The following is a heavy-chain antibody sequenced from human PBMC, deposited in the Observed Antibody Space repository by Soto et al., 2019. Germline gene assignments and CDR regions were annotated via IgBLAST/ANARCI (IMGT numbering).Heavy chain of an antibody. Sequence: SETLSLTCTVSGGSISSGGYYWSWIRQHPGKGLEWIGYIYYSGSTYYNPSLKSRVTISVDTSKNQFSLKLSSVTAADTAVYYWAGGRGGGELAYWGQGTLVTVSS. CDR2: IYYSGST. J-gene: IGHJ4*02. V-gene: IGHV4-31*03. D-gene: IGHD3-16*01. CDR1: GGSISSGGYY. CDR3: AGGRGGGELAY.